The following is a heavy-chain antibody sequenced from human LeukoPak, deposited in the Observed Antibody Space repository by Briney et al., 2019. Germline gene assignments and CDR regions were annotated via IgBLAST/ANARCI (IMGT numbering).Heavy chain of an antibody. CDR1: GFTFSSDA. Sequence: GGSLRLSCAAPGFTFSSDAMSWVRQAPGKGLDWVSLISGSGGSTYYADSVKGRFTISRDNSKNTLYLQMNSLRVEDTAVYYCAKERAGTTAFDYWGQGTLVTVSS. D-gene: IGHD4-17*01. CDR3: AKERAGTTAFDY. CDR2: ISGSGGST. J-gene: IGHJ4*02. V-gene: IGHV3-23*01.